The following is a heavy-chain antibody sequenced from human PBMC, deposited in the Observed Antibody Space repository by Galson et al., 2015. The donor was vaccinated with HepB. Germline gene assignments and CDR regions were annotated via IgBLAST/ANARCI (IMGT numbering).Heavy chain of an antibody. CDR1: GYTFTGYY. CDR3: ARVPLISACSGGSCYAG. V-gene: IGHV1-2*06. D-gene: IGHD2-15*01. J-gene: IGHJ4*02. Sequence: SVKVSCKASGYTFTGYYMHWVRQAPGQGLEWMGRINPNSGGTNYAQKFQGRVTMTRDTSISTAYMELSRLRSDDTAVYYCARVPLISACSGGSCYAGWGQGTLVTVSS. CDR2: INPNSGGT.